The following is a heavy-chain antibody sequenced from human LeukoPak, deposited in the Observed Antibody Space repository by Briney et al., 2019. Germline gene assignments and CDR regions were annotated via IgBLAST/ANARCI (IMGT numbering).Heavy chain of an antibody. CDR3: ARVVSSSYRDY. V-gene: IGHV4-61*02. CDR2: IYTSGST. J-gene: IGHJ4*02. D-gene: IGHD6-13*01. Sequence: SETLSLTCTVSGGSISSGSYYWSWIRQPAGKGLEWIGRIYTSGSTNYNPSLKSRVTISVDTSKNQFSLKLSSVTAADTAVYYCARVVSSSYRDYWGQGTLVTVSS. CDR1: GGSISSGSYY.